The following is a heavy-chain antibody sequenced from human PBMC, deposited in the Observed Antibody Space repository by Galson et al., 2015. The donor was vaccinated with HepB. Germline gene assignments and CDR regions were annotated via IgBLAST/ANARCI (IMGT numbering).Heavy chain of an antibody. Sequence: SLRLSCAASGFTFSSYAMSWVRQAPGKGLEWVSAISGSGGSTYYADSVKGRFTISRDNSKNTLYLQMNSLRAEDTAVYYCAKDNGLSGGRAFRGVIWVAYFDYWGQGTLVTVSS. V-gene: IGHV3-23*01. CDR1: GFTFSSYA. CDR3: AKDNGLSGGRAFRGVIWVAYFDY. J-gene: IGHJ4*02. CDR2: ISGSGGST. D-gene: IGHD3-10*01.